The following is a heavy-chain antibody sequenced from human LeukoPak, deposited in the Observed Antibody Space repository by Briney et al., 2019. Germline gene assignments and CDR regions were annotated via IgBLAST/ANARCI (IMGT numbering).Heavy chain of an antibody. CDR1: GFTISSYA. Sequence: PGRSLRLSCAASGFTISSYAMSWVRQAPGKGLEWVSYISGSGSTIYYADSVKGRFTVSRDNAKNSLYLQMNSLRAEDTALYYCARDGGGYSVDYWGQGTLVTVSS. D-gene: IGHD4-11*01. J-gene: IGHJ4*02. V-gene: IGHV3-48*04. CDR2: ISGSGSTI. CDR3: ARDGGGYSVDY.